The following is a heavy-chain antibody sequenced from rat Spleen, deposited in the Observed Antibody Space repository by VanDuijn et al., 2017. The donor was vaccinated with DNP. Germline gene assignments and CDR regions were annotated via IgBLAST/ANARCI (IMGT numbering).Heavy chain of an antibody. Sequence: EVQLVESGGDLVQPGRSLKVSCAASGFTFNKYGMAWVRQTPTKGLEWVASISTSGDNAYYRDSVKGRFTISRDNAKGTLNLQMDSLRSEDTATYYCARHRLYNNLFDFWGQGVMVTVSS. V-gene: IGHV5S13*01. CDR1: GFTFNKYG. D-gene: IGHD1-10*01. CDR2: ISTSGDNA. J-gene: IGHJ2*01. CDR3: ARHRLYNNLFDF.